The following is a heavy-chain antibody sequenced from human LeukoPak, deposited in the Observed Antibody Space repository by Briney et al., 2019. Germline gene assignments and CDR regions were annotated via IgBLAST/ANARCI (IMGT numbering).Heavy chain of an antibody. Sequence: SETLSLTCTVSGGSISDSTYFWAWIRQPPGKGLEWLGTIYYDGSTYYNPSLKSRVTISVDTSKNQFSLRLSSVTAADTALYYCARQGASALRNFDPWGQGTLATVSS. CDR2: IYYDGST. D-gene: IGHD3-16*01. J-gene: IGHJ5*02. CDR3: ARQGASALRNFDP. V-gene: IGHV4-39*01. CDR1: GGSISDSTYF.